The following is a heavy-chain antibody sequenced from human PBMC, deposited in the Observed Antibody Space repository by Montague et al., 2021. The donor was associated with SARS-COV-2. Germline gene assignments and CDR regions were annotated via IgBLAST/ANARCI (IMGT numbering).Heavy chain of an antibody. V-gene: IGHV3-23*01. Sequence: SLRLSCAAFGFTFSNSAMNWVRQAPGKGLEWVSGSSGSDGGTHYADSVKGRFTISRDNSKNVLYPQMNSLRAEDTALYYCAKDSYYYGLGYGMDVWGQGTTVTVSS. J-gene: IGHJ6*02. CDR2: SSGSDGGT. D-gene: IGHD3-10*01. CDR3: AKDSYYYGLGYGMDV. CDR1: GFTFSNSA.